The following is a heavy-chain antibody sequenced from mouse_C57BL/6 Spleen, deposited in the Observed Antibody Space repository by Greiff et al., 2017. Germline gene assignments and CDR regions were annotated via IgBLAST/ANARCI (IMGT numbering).Heavy chain of an antibody. Sequence: VQLQQSGAELVKPGASVKLSCTASGFNINDYYMHWVKQRPEHGLEWIGRIDPEDGGTKYDPKFQGKATLTADTSSNTAYLQLSSLTTEDTAVYYCARSDDSPSWFADWGQGTLVTVSA. D-gene: IGHD2-12*01. CDR1: GFNINDYY. J-gene: IGHJ3*01. CDR2: IDPEDGGT. CDR3: ARSDDSPSWFAD. V-gene: IGHV14-2*01.